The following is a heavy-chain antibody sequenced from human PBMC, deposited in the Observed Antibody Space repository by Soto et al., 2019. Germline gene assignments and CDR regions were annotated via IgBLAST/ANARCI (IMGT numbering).Heavy chain of an antibody. J-gene: IGHJ4*02. Sequence: PGESLKISCKGSGYSFSTYWIAWVRQMPGKGLEWMGIIFPSDSDTRYSPSFQGQVTIAADKSISTAYLQWSSLKASDTAMYYCASHRFGEFPFDYWGQGTLVTVSS. CDR3: ASHRFGEFPFDY. CDR2: IFPSDSDT. V-gene: IGHV5-51*01. D-gene: IGHD3-10*01. CDR1: GYSFSTYW.